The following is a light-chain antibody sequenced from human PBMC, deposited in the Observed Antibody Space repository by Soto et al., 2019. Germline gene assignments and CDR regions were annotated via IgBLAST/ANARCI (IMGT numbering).Light chain of an antibody. Sequence: IQMPQSPSTLSVSVGDRFTITCRASQTISSWFAWYQQKPGKAPKLLIYKASTLKSGVPSRFSGSGSGTEFTLTISSLQPDDFATYYCQHYNSYSEAFGQGTKVDIK. J-gene: IGKJ1*01. CDR2: KAS. CDR1: QTISSW. V-gene: IGKV1-5*03. CDR3: QHYNSYSEA.